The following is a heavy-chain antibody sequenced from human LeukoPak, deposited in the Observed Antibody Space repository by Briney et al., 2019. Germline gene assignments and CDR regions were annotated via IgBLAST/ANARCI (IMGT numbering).Heavy chain of an antibody. J-gene: IGHJ4*02. D-gene: IGHD6-19*01. CDR3: AKAPSLSSGPGIYFGY. V-gene: IGHV3-23*01. CDR2: ISGSGDNT. Sequence: QPGGSLRLSCAASGFTFSSYAMSWVRQAPGKGLEWVSAISGSGDNTYVADSVKGRFTISRDNSKNTLYLQMNSLRAEDTALYYCAKAPSLSSGPGIYFGYWGQGTLVTVSS. CDR1: GFTFSSYA.